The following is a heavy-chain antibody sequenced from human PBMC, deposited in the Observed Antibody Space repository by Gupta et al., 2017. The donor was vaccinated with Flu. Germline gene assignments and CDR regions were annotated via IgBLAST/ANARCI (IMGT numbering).Heavy chain of an antibody. J-gene: IGHJ4*02. V-gene: IGHV3-48*03. CDR3: ARGHWAN. CDR2: ISSSAVT. CDR1: GFTRSSYD. Sequence: GFTRSSYDMSWVRQAPGRGLEWVSFISSSAVTYDGDPVRGRFTISRDNAKNSLYLQMSGLRDEDTAVYYCARGHWANWGQGTLVTVSS. D-gene: IGHD3-16*01.